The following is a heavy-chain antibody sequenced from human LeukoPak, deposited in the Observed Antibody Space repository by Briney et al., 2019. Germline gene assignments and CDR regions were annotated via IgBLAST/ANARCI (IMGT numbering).Heavy chain of an antibody. V-gene: IGHV3-21*01. CDR1: GFTFSSYS. CDR3: ARDYGVPSASSYYYYMDV. Sequence: GGSLRLSCAAAGFTFSSYSMNWVRQAPGQGLECVSPITTSSSYIYYADSVKGRFTISRDNAKNSLYLQMNCLRATDTAGYYCARDYGVPSASSYYYYMDVWGKGTTVTVSS. CDR2: ITTSSSYI. D-gene: IGHD2-2*01. J-gene: IGHJ6*03.